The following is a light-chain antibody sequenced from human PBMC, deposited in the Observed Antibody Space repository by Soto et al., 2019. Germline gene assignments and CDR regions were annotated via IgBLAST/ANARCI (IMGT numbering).Light chain of an antibody. Sequence: QSVLTQPASVSGSPGQSITISCSGLASDVGGYKYVSWYQHHPGKAPKLIIYDVSDRPSGVSSRFSGSKSGNTASLTISGLQAEDEADYYCSSYTSSTTLVFGGGTKVTVL. CDR2: DVS. J-gene: IGLJ2*01. CDR1: ASDVGGYKY. V-gene: IGLV2-14*01. CDR3: SSYTSSTTLV.